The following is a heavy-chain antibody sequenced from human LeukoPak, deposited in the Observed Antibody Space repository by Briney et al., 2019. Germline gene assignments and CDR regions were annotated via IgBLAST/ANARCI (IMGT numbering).Heavy chain of an antibody. V-gene: IGHV3-21*01. Sequence: GGSLRLSCAPSGFTFSSYSMNWVRQAPGKGLEWVSSISSSSSYIYYADSVKGRFTISRDNAKNSLYLQMNSLRAEDTAVYYCARGTAMVTGWFDPWGQGTLVTVSS. CDR2: ISSSSSYI. CDR1: GFTFSSYS. D-gene: IGHD5-18*01. J-gene: IGHJ5*02. CDR3: ARGTAMVTGWFDP.